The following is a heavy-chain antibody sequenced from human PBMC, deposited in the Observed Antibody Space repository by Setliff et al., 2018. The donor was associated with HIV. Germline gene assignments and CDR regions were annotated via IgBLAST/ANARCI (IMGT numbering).Heavy chain of an antibody. CDR3: ARVPAGTAYDK. J-gene: IGHJ4*02. Sequence: SVKVSCKTSGGTFSNFAVSWVRQAPGQRLEWMGAIIPILGITNYAEKFQGKVTITLDESTTTSFMELSSLRSEDTAVYFCARVPAGTAYDKRGQGTLVTVSS. CDR1: GGTFSNFA. CDR2: IIPILGIT. D-gene: IGHD1-7*01. V-gene: IGHV1-69*10.